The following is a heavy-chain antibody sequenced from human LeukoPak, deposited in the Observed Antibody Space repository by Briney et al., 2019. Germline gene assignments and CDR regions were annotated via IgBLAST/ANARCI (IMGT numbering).Heavy chain of an antibody. CDR1: GFTFSSYS. Sequence: PGGSLRLSCAASGFTFSSYSMNWVRQAPGKGLEWVSSISSSSSYIYYADSVKGRFTISRDNSKNTLYLQMNSLRAEDTAVYYCANGKRSAHPSKPLFWPKEYYYYMDVWGKGTTVTVSS. CDR3: ANGKRSAHPSKPLFWPKEYYYYMDV. CDR2: ISSSSSYI. J-gene: IGHJ6*03. V-gene: IGHV3-21*04. D-gene: IGHD3-3*01.